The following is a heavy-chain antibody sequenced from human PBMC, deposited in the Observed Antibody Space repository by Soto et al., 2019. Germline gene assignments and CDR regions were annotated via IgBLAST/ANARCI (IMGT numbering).Heavy chain of an antibody. V-gene: IGHV1-3*05. CDR1: GYTCTSYA. D-gene: IGHD2-21*02. J-gene: IGHJ4*03. Sequence: QVQLVQSGAEEKKPGASVKVSCKASGYTCTSYAMHWVRQAPGQRLEGMGWINAGNGNTKYSQKFQGRVTITRDTSESTAYMGLSSLRSEDTAVYYCARSIVVVTALDYWGQWTLVTVSS. CDR2: INAGNGNT. CDR3: ARSIVVVTALDY.